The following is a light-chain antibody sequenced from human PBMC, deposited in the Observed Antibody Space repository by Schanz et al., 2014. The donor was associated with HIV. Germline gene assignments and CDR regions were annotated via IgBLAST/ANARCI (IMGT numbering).Light chain of an antibody. CDR2: DVT. CDR3: SSYTSSSPLGV. J-gene: IGLJ1*01. V-gene: IGLV2-14*03. CDR1: SSDVGGYDY. Sequence: QSALAQPASVSGSPGQSITISCAGSSSDVGGYDYVSWYQLHPGKAPKLIIYDVTDRPSGVSNRFSGSKSGNTASLSISGLQAEDEADYYCSSYTSSSPLGVFGTGTKLTVL.